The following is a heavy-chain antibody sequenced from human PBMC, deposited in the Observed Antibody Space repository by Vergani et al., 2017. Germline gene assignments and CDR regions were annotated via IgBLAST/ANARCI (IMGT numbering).Heavy chain of an antibody. V-gene: IGHV3-23*01. D-gene: IGHD3-9*01. CDR1: GFPFSNYA. J-gene: IGHJ3*02. Sequence: EVQLLESAGGLVQPGGSLRLSCAASGFPFSNYAMSWVRQAPGKGLEWVSTISGSGGSPYYADSVKGRFTISRDNSKNTLYLQMNSLRAEDAAVYDCAKDPPYYAILTGYYGDSFDIWGQGTVVTVSS. CDR3: AKDPPYYAILTGYYGDSFDI. CDR2: ISGSGGSP.